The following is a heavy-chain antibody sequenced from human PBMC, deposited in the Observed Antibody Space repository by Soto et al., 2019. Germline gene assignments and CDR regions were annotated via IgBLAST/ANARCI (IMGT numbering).Heavy chain of an antibody. V-gene: IGHV4-31*11. Sequence: SETLSLTCAVSGGSITGGDYSWAWIRQPPGKGLEWIGYIYYSGTTYYNPSLKSRVTISVDTSKNQFSLKLSSVTAADTAVYYCARQPDYWGQGTLVTVSS. CDR2: IYYSGTT. CDR3: ARQPDY. CDR1: GGSITGGDYS. J-gene: IGHJ4*02.